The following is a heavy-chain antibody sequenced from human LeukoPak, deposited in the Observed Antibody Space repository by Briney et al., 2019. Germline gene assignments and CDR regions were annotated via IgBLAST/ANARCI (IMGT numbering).Heavy chain of an antibody. J-gene: IGHJ5*02. V-gene: IGHV3-33*01. CDR3: ARDGNVLWSRGLGYWFDP. CDR2: IWYDGSNK. CDR1: GFTFSSYG. D-gene: IGHD5-18*01. Sequence: PGGSLRLSCAASGFTFSSYGMHWVRQAPGKGLEWVAVIWYDGSNKYYADSVKGRFTISRDNSKNTLYLQMNSLRAEDTAVYYCARDGNVLWSRGLGYWFDPWGQGTLVTVSS.